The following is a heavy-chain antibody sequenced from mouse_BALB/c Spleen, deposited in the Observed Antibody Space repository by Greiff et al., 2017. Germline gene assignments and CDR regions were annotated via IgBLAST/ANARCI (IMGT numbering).Heavy chain of an antibody. J-gene: IGHJ3*01. CDR3: ARRSRAY. CDR2: INPSSGYT. CDR1: GFTFTSST. V-gene: IGHV1-4*01. Sequence: QVQLQQSGAELARPGASVKMSCKASGFTFTSSTMHWVKQRPGQGLEWIGYINPSSGYTNYNQKFKDKATLTADKSSSTAYMQLSSLTSEDSAVYYCARRSRAYWGQGTLVTVSA.